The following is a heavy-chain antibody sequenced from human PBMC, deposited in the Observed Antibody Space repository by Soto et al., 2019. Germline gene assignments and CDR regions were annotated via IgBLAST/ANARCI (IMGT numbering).Heavy chain of an antibody. CDR1: GGSFSGYY. J-gene: IGHJ6*02. Sequence: SETLSLTCAVYGGSFSGYYWSWIRQPPGKGLEWIGEINHSGSTNYNPSLKSRVTISVDTSKNQFSLKLSSVTAADTAVYYCARGDYVWGGTLYCGMDVWGQGTTVTVSS. V-gene: IGHV4-34*01. D-gene: IGHD3-16*01. CDR3: ARGDYVWGGTLYCGMDV. CDR2: INHSGST.